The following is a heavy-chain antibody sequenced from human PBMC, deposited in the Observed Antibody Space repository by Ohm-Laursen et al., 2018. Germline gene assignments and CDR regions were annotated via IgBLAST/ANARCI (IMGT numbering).Heavy chain of an antibody. J-gene: IGHJ4*02. Sequence: ASVKVSCKTSGYTFTGYYVHWVRQAPGQGLEWMGWINPNSGGTSYTQKFQGRVTMTRDTSISTAYMELTSLISDDTAVYYCARDRARSGYDKKGFDYWGQGTLVTVSS. CDR1: GYTFTGYY. CDR2: INPNSGGT. CDR3: ARDRARSGYDKKGFDY. D-gene: IGHD5-12*01. V-gene: IGHV1-2*02.